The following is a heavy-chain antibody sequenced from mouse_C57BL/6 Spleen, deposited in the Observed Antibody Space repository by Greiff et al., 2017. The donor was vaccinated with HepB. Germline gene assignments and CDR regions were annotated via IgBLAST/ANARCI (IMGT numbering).Heavy chain of an antibody. J-gene: IGHJ2*01. V-gene: IGHV1-69*01. Sequence: QVQLQQPGAELVMPGASVKLSCKASGYTFTSYWMHWVKQRPGQGLEWIGEIDPSDSYTNYNQKFKGKSTLTVDKSSSTAYMQLSSLTSEDSAVYYCARYGSSLWYFDYWGQGTTLTVSS. CDR2: IDPSDSYT. CDR3: ARYGSSLWYFDY. D-gene: IGHD1-1*01. CDR1: GYTFTSYW.